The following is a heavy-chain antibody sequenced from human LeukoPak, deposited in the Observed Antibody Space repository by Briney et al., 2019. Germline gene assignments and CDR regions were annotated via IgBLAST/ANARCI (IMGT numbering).Heavy chain of an antibody. CDR1: GGSISSGGYY. CDR3: ARGDIVVVPAAIHWFDP. V-gene: IGHV4-31*03. D-gene: IGHD2-2*01. CDR2: IYYSGST. J-gene: IGHJ5*02. Sequence: PSETLSLTRTVSGGSISSGGYYWSWIRQHPGKGLEWIGYIYYSGSTYYNPSLKSRVTISVDTSKNQFSLKLSSVTAADTAVYYCARGDIVVVPAAIHWFDPWGQGTLVTVSS.